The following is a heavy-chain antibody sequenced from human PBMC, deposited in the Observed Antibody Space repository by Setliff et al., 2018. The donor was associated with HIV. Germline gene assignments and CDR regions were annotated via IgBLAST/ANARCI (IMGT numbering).Heavy chain of an antibody. D-gene: IGHD3-22*01. V-gene: IGHV3-48*03. Sequence: GGSLRLSCAASGFSFSIYEMNWVRQAPGKGLEWLSYISSSSGTILYVDSVQGRFTISRDNAKNSLYLQMNSLRAEDTAAYYCARSHYDSRGYYYRGDAFDIWGLGTMVTVS. CDR3: ARSHYDSRGYYYRGDAFDI. J-gene: IGHJ3*02. CDR1: GFSFSIYE. CDR2: ISSSSGTI.